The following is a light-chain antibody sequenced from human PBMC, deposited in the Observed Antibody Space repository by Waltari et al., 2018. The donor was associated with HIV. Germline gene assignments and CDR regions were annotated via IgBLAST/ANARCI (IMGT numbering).Light chain of an antibody. CDR1: TSNIGNGF. CDR2: DKD. Sequence: QSLLTQPPSVSAAPGQKVTISCSGTTSNIGNGFVSWDQQLPGTAPKLRIYDKDKRPAGIPDRFAGSQSGTSATLDITGLQTGDEADYYCGTWDTSLYSYVFATGSKVTVL. V-gene: IGLV1-51*01. CDR3: GTWDTSLYSYV. J-gene: IGLJ1*01.